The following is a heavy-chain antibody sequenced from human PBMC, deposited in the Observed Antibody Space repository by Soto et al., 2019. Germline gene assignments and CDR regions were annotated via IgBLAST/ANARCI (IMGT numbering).Heavy chain of an antibody. CDR2: IYHSGST. CDR3: ARVYAYYFDY. V-gene: IGHV4-30-2*01. J-gene: IGHJ4*02. CDR1: GGSISSGGYS. Sequence: SETLSLTCAVSGGSISSGGYSWSWIRQPPGKGLEWIGYIYHSGSTYYNPSLKSRVTISVDRSKNQFSLKLSSVTAADTGVYYCARVYAYYFDYWGQGTLVTVSS. D-gene: IGHD2-8*01.